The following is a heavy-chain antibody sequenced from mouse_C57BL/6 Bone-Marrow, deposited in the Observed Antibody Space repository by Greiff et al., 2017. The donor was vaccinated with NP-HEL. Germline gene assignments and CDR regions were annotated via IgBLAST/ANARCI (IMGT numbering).Heavy chain of an antibody. V-gene: IGHV1-58*01. J-gene: IGHJ3*01. CDR2: IYIGNGYT. CDR1: GYTFTSYG. CDR3: ASPPYYYGSSGFAY. D-gene: IGHD1-1*01. Sequence: EVKLQESGAELVRPGSSVKMSCKTSGYTFTSYGINWVKQRPGQGLEWIGYIYIGNGYTEYNEKFKGKATLTSDTSSSTAYMQLSSLTSEDSAIYFCASPPYYYGSSGFAYWGQGTLVTVSA.